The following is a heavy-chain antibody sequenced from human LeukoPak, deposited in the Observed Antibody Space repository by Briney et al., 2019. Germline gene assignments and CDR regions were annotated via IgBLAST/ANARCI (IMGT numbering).Heavy chain of an antibody. Sequence: PSQTLSLTCTVSGGSISSGDYYWSWIRQPPGKGLEWIGYIYYSGSTNYNPSLKSRVTISVDTSKNQFSLKLSSVTAADTAVYYCASTTVVSENDAFDIWGQGTMVTVSS. D-gene: IGHD4-23*01. CDR3: ASTTVVSENDAFDI. J-gene: IGHJ3*02. V-gene: IGHV4-61*08. CDR2: IYYSGST. CDR1: GGSISSGDYY.